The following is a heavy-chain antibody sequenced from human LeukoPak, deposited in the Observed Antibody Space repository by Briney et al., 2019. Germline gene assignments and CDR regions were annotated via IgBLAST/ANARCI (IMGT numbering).Heavy chain of an antibody. D-gene: IGHD2/OR15-2a*01. J-gene: IGHJ4*02. V-gene: IGHV4-4*09. CDR1: GGSISSYY. CDR3: ARVLSWDFDY. Sequence: SETLSLTCTVSGGSISSYYRSWIRQPPGKGLEWIGYIYTSGSTNYNPSLKSRVTISVDTSKNQLSLKLSSVTAADTAVYYCARVLSWDFDYWGQGTLVTVSS. CDR2: IYTSGST.